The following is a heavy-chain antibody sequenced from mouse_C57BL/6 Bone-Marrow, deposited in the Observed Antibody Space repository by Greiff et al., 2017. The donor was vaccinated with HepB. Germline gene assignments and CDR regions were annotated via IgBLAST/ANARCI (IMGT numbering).Heavy chain of an antibody. V-gene: IGHV1-7*01. Sequence: VQLQQSGAELAKPGASVKLSCKASGYTFTSYWMHWVKQRPGQGLEWIGYINPSSGYTKSNQKFKDKATLNADKSSSTAYMQLSSLTYEDSAVFYCATFGCWGQGTLVTVSA. J-gene: IGHJ3*01. CDR1: GYTFTSYW. CDR3: ATFGC. CDR2: INPSSGYT.